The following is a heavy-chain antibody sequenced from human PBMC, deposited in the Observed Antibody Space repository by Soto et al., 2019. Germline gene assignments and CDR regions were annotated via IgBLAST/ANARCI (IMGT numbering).Heavy chain of an antibody. Sequence: RASVKVSCKASGYTFTSYYMHWVRQAPGQGLEWMGIINPSGGSTSYAQKFQGRVTMTRDTSTSTVYTELSSLRSEDTAVYYCARDRGCSGGSCYSTTPAHLDYWGQGTLVTVSS. CDR3: ARDRGCSGGSCYSTTPAHLDY. J-gene: IGHJ4*02. D-gene: IGHD2-15*01. CDR2: INPSGGST. CDR1: GYTFTSYY. V-gene: IGHV1-46*01.